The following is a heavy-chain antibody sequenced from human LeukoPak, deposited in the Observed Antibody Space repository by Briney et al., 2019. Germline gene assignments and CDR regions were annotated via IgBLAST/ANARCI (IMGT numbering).Heavy chain of an antibody. D-gene: IGHD4-17*01. J-gene: IGHJ4*02. CDR2: IYSGGST. V-gene: IGHV3-53*01. CDR3: ARDSKSGDYFDY. Sequence: GGSLRLSCAASGFTVSSNYMSWVRQAPGKGLEWVSVIYSGGSTYYADSVKGRFTISRDNSKNTLYLQMNSLRAEDTAVYYCARDSKSGDYFDYWAREPWSPSPQ. CDR1: GFTVSSNY.